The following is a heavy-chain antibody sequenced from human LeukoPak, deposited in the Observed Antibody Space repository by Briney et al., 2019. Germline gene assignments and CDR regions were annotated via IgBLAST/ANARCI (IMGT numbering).Heavy chain of an antibody. CDR2: INSDGSST. J-gene: IGHJ4*02. D-gene: IGHD3-16*01. Sequence: PGGSLSLSCAASGFTFSSYWMHWVRQAPGKGLVWVSRINSDGSSTSYADSVKGRFTISRDNAKNTLYLQMNSLRAEDTAVYYCASIYMRGTSVRGVDYWGQGTLVTVSS. CDR1: GFTFSSYW. V-gene: IGHV3-74*01. CDR3: ASIYMRGTSVRGVDY.